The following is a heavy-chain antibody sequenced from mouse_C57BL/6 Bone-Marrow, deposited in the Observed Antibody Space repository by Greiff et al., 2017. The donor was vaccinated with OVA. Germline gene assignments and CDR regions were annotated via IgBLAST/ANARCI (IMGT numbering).Heavy chain of an antibody. CDR3: ARKHYYGSSYVYYDMDY. Sequence: VQLQQSGPGLVAPSQTLSITCTVSGFSLTSYAISWVRQPPGKGLEWLGVIWTGGGTNYNSALKSRLSISKDNSKSQIILKMNSLHTDDTARYLCARKHYYGSSYVYYDMDYWGKGTSVTVSS. J-gene: IGHJ4*01. V-gene: IGHV2-9-1*01. CDR2: IWTGGGT. CDR1: GFSLTSYA. D-gene: IGHD1-1*01.